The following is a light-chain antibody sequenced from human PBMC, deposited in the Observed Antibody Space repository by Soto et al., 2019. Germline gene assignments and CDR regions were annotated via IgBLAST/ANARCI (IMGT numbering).Light chain of an antibody. V-gene: IGKV3-15*01. CDR1: QSVSSN. Sequence: EIVMTQSPDTLSVSPGERATLSCRASQSVSSNLAWYQQKPGQAPRLLIYGASTRATGIPARFSGSGSGTEFTLTISSLQSEDFAVYYCQQYNNWPLTFGQGTKVEIK. J-gene: IGKJ1*01. CDR2: GAS. CDR3: QQYNNWPLT.